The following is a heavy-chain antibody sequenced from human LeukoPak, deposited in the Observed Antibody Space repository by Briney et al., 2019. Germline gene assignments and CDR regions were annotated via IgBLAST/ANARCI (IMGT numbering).Heavy chain of an antibody. CDR2: ISGSGGST. D-gene: IGHD6-13*01. J-gene: IGHJ6*02. V-gene: IGHV3-23*01. Sequence: GGSLRLSCAASGFTFSSYAMSWVRQAPGKGLEWVSAISGSGGSTYYADSVKGRFTISRDNSKNTLYLQMNSLRAEDTAVYYCARDDIAAAGMNGMDVWGQGTTVTVSS. CDR1: GFTFSSYA. CDR3: ARDDIAAAGMNGMDV.